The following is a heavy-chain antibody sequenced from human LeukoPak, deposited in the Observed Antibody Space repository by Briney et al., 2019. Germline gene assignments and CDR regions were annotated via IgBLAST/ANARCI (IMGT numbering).Heavy chain of an antibody. V-gene: IGHV3-7*01. CDR1: GFTFGNYW. CDR3: ARDVGAGDY. CDR2: IKQDGSEK. D-gene: IGHD1-26*01. J-gene: IGHJ4*02. Sequence: GGSLRLSCEASGFTFGNYWMSWVRQAPGKGLERVANIKQDGSEKYYVDSVKGRFTISRDNAKNSLYLQMNSLRAEDTAVYYCARDVGAGDYWGQGTLVTVSS.